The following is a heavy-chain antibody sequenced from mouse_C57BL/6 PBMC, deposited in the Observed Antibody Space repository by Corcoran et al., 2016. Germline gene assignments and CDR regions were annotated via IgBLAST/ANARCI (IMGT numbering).Heavy chain of an antibody. CDR2: INTYSGVP. J-gene: IGHJ2*01. V-gene: IGHV9-3*01. D-gene: IGHD4-1*01. CDR1: GYTFTTYG. CDR3: ARSNSYYFDY. Sequence: QIQLVQSGPELKKPGETVKISCKASGYTFTTYGMSWVKQAPGKGLKWMGWINTYSGVPTYADDFKGRFAFSLETSASTAYLQINNLKNEDTATYFCARSNSYYFDYWGQGTTLTVSS.